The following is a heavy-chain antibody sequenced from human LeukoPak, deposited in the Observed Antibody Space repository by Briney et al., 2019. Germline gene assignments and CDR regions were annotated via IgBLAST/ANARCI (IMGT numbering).Heavy chain of an antibody. V-gene: IGHV3-21*04. J-gene: IGHJ3*02. CDR1: GFTFSSYA. CDR2: ISHSGTYI. Sequence: GGSLRLSCAASGFTFSSYAMSWVRQAPGKGLEWVSSISHSGTYISYADSVKGRFTISRDNAKNSLFLQINSLRAEDTAIYYCAREQSPGGYFGDACDIWGQGTRVTVSS. CDR3: AREQSPGGYFGDACDI. D-gene: IGHD3-22*01.